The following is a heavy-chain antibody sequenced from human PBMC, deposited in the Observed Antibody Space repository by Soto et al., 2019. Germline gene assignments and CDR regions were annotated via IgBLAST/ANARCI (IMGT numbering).Heavy chain of an antibody. J-gene: IGHJ3*02. V-gene: IGHV3-74*01. Sequence: PGGSLRLSCAASGFTFSSYWMHWVRQAPGKGLVWVSRINSDGSSTSYADSVKGRFTISRDNAKNTLYLQMNSLRAEDTAVYYCARGMYSSGWYYAFDIWGQGTMVTVS. CDR3: ARGMYSSGWYYAFDI. D-gene: IGHD6-19*01. CDR1: GFTFSSYW. CDR2: INSDGSST.